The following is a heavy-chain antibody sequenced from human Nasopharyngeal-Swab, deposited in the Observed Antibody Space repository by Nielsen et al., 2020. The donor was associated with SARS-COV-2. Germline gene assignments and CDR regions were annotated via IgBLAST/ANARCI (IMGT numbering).Heavy chain of an antibody. V-gene: IGHV3-7*03. Sequence: GESLKISCAASGFLFSTYGMNWVRQAPGKGLEWVANIQQDGTEKSYVDSVKGRFTISKDNAKNYLYLQMHSLRAEDPALYYCAKARRTDTYGYECFDSWGQGTLVTVSS. J-gene: IGHJ4*02. D-gene: IGHD5-18*01. CDR3: AKARRTDTYGYECFDS. CDR1: GFLFSTYG. CDR2: IQQDGTEK.